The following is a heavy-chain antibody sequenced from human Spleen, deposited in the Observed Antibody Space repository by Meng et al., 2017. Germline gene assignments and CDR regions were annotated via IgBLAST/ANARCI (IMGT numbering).Heavy chain of an antibody. V-gene: IGHV3-7*03. CDR1: GFTFSKYW. CDR2: IKPDGSET. D-gene: IGHD4-17*01. CDR3: AKDDGDATFDY. J-gene: IGHJ4*02. Sequence: GGSLRLSCAASGFTFSKYWMTWVRQAPGKGLEWVANIKPDGSETYYVDSVRGRFSISRDNAKNSLYLQMNGLRAEDTALYYCAKDDGDATFDYWGQGTLVTVSS.